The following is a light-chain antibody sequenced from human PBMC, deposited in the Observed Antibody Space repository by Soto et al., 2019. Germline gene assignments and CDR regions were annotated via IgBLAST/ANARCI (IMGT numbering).Light chain of an antibody. J-gene: IGKJ2*02. V-gene: IGKV3-20*01. CDR2: GAS. CDR3: QQYGSPPGT. CDR1: QSVSSSY. Sequence: EIVLTQSPGTLSLSPGERATLSCRASQSVSSSYLAWYQQKPGQAPRLLIYGASSRATGIPDRFSGSGSGTDFILTISRLEPEDFAVYYCQQYGSPPGTFGQGTKLEIK.